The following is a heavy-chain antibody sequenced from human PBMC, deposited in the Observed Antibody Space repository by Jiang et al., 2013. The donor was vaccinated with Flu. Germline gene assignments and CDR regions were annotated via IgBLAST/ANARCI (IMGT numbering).Heavy chain of an antibody. CDR1: GFTFSSYA. J-gene: IGHJ4*02. CDR2: ISGSGATT. CDR3: AKDGGRNSGSYPPEY. D-gene: IGHD1-26*01. Sequence: VQLVESGGGLAQPGGSLRLSCAASGFTFSSYAMSWVRQAPGKGLEWVSGISGSGATTYHADSVKGRFTISRDNSKNTLYLQMNSLRAEDTAVYYCAKDGGRNSGSYPPEYWGQGTLVTVSS. V-gene: IGHV3-23*04.